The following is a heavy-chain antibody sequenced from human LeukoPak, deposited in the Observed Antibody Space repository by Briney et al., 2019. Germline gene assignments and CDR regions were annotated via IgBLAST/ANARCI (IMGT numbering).Heavy chain of an antibody. D-gene: IGHD6-13*01. V-gene: IGHV3-23*01. CDR3: ARSVRIAANV. Sequence: GGSLRLSCAASGFTFNTYAMTWVCQAPGKGLEWVSSISGSAASTYYADSVKGRFTISRDSSKNTLYLQMNSLRAEDTAIYYCARSVRIAANVWGQGTLVTVSS. CDR2: ISGSAAST. J-gene: IGHJ4*02. CDR1: GFTFNTYA.